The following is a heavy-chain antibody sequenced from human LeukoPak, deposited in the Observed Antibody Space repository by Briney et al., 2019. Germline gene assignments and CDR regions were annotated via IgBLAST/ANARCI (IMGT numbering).Heavy chain of an antibody. CDR3: AKDPSVFWSGLNDY. CDR1: GFTFSSYA. CDR2: ISGSGGST. D-gene: IGHD3-3*01. V-gene: IGHV3-23*01. J-gene: IGHJ4*02. Sequence: GGSLRLSCAASGFTFSSYAMSWVRQAPGRGLEWVSAISGSGGSTYYADSVKGRFTISRDNSKNTLYLQMNSLRAEDTAVYYCAKDPSVFWSGLNDYWGQGTLVTVSS.